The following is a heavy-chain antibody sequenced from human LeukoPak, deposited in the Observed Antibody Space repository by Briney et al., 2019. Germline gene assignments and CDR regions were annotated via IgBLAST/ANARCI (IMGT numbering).Heavy chain of an antibody. CDR3: ARKTAYDILIDY. CDR2: IYHSGST. Sequence: PGTPSLTCAVSGGSISNNYWWSWVRQPAGKGLEWIGEIYHSGSTNYNPSLKTRVIISIDKSKNQFSLKLSSVTAADTAVYYCARKTAYDILIDYWGQGALVADSS. CDR1: GGSISNNYW. V-gene: IGHV4-4*03. J-gene: IGHJ4*02. D-gene: IGHD3-9*01.